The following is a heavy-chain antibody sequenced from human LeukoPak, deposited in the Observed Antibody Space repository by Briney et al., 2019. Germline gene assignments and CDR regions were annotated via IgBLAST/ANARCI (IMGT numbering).Heavy chain of an antibody. J-gene: IGHJ6*02. CDR1: GYTFTSYG. V-gene: IGHV1-18*01. Sequence: GASVKVSCKASGYTFTSYGISWVRQAPGQGLEWMGWISAYNGNTNYAQKLQGRVTMTTDTSTSTAYMELRSLRSDDTAVYYCARSATNRGISASGSDYYYYGMDVWGQGTTVTVSS. CDR2: ISAYNGNT. CDR3: ARSATNRGISASGSDYYYYGMDV. D-gene: IGHD1-20*01.